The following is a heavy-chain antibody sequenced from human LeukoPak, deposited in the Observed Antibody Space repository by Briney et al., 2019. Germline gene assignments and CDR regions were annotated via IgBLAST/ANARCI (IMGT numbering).Heavy chain of an antibody. CDR1: GFTFSSYG. J-gene: IGHJ4*02. V-gene: IGHV3-30*02. Sequence: GGSLRLSCAASGFTFSSYGMHWVRQAPGKGLEWVAIIRYDGSNKYYADSVKGRFTIPRDNSKNTLYLQMNSLRAEDTAVYYCAKDTVGFVVVPAASPDYWGQGTLVTVSS. CDR3: AKDTVGFVVVPAASPDY. D-gene: IGHD2-2*01. CDR2: IRYDGSNK.